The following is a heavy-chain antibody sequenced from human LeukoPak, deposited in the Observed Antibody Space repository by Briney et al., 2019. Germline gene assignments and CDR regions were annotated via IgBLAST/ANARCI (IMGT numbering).Heavy chain of an antibody. J-gene: IGHJ6*02. D-gene: IGHD2-2*01. V-gene: IGHV4-4*07. Sequence: PSETLSLTCTVSGGSISSYYWSWIRQPAGKGLEWIGRIYTSGTTNYNPSLKSRVTMSVDTSKNQFSLKLSSVTAADTAVYYCARSYCSSPSCYDATYYYGMDVWGQGTTVTVSS. CDR2: IYTSGTT. CDR1: GGSISSYY. CDR3: ARSYCSSPSCYDATYYYGMDV.